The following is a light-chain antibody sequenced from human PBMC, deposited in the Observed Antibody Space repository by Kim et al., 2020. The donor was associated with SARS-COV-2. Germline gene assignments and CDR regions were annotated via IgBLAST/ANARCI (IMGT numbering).Light chain of an antibody. CDR1: DSNVGNNF. CDR2: NNN. CDR3: ATWDDSLSGL. J-gene: IGLJ1*01. Sequence: GERVTISCAGNDSNVGNNFVYWYQQLPGTASKLLIYNNNQRPSGVSDRFSGSKTGTSASLAISGLRPEDEADYYCATWDDSLSGLFGSGTKVTVL. V-gene: IGLV1-47*01.